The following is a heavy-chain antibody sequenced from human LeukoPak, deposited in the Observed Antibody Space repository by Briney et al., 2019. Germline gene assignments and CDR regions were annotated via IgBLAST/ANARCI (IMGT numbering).Heavy chain of an antibody. D-gene: IGHD3-10*01. CDR3: AKDFSHHYYGSGSYHYYYYGMDV. V-gene: IGHV3-30*18. Sequence: GGSLRLSCAASGFTFSSYGMHWVRQAPGKGLEWVAVISYDGSNKYYADSVKGRFTISRDNSKNTLYLQMNSLRAEDTAVYYCAKDFSHHYYGSGSYHYYYYGMDVWGQGTTVTVSS. CDR2: ISYDGSNK. J-gene: IGHJ6*02. CDR1: GFTFSSYG.